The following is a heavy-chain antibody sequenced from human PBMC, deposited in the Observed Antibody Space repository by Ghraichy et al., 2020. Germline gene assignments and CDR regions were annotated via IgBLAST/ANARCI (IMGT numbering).Heavy chain of an antibody. CDR1: GASISSHY. Sequence: SETLSLTCSVSGASISSHYWTWIRQPPGKGLEWIAYIYLGGCINYNPSLKSRVTISVDTSKNQFSLRLSSVTAADTAVYYCARLYYDNSGLNIDYWGQGTMVTVSP. V-gene: IGHV4-59*08. D-gene: IGHD3-22*01. CDR3: ARLYYDNSGLNIDY. CDR2: IYLGGCI. J-gene: IGHJ4*02.